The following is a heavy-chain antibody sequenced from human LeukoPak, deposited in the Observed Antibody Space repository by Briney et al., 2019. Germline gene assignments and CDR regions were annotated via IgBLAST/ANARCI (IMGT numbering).Heavy chain of an antibody. J-gene: IGHJ4*02. V-gene: IGHV3-48*03. CDR3: ARIEVKAYYDILTGYYNGY. D-gene: IGHD3-9*01. CDR2: ISSSGSTI. Sequence: GGSLRLSCAASGFTFSSYEMNWVSQAPGKGLEWVSYISSSGSTIYYADSVKGRFTISRDNAKNSLYLQMNSLRAEDTAVYYCARIEVKAYYDILTGYYNGYWGQGTLVTVSS. CDR1: GFTFSSYE.